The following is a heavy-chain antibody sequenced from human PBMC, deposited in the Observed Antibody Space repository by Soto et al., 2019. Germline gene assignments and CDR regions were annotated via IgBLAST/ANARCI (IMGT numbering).Heavy chain of an antibody. CDR1: GFTFSSYG. Sequence: GGSLRLSCAASGFTFSSYGMHWVRQAPGKGLEWVAVIWYDGSNKYYADSVKGRFTISRDNSKNTLYLQMNSLRAEETAVYYCARGYYYDSSGYPYVMDVWGQGTTVAVSS. V-gene: IGHV3-33*01. D-gene: IGHD3-22*01. CDR2: IWYDGSNK. CDR3: ARGYYYDSSGYPYVMDV. J-gene: IGHJ6*02.